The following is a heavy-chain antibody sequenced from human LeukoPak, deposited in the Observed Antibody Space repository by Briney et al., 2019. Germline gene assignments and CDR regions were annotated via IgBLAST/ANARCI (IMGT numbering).Heavy chain of an antibody. CDR1: GGSISSSSYY. CDR3: ARVPNPSYYYDSSGYYCDY. D-gene: IGHD3-22*01. Sequence: SETLSLTCTVSGGSISSSSYYWGWIRQPPGKGLEWIGSIYYSGSTYYNPSLKSRVTISVDTSKNQFSLKLSSVTAADTAVYYCARVPNPSYYYDSSGYYCDYWGQGTLVTVSS. CDR2: IYYSGST. J-gene: IGHJ4*02. V-gene: IGHV4-39*07.